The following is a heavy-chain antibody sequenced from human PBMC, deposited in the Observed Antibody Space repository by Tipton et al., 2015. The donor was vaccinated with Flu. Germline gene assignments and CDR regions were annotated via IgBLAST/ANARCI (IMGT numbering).Heavy chain of an antibody. J-gene: IGHJ4*02. Sequence: SLRLSCAASGFTFDDYAMHWVRQAPGKGLEWVSGINGNSGSISYADSVKGQFIISRDNAKNSLYLQMNNLRAEDTALYYCAKERFYHDGRGLSPIFDYWGQGTLVTVSS. CDR2: INGNSGSI. CDR1: GFTFDDYA. V-gene: IGHV3-9*01. D-gene: IGHD3-22*01. CDR3: AKERFYHDGRGLSPIFDY.